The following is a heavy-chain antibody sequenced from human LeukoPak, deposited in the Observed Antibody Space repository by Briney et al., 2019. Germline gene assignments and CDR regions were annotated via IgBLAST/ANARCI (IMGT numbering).Heavy chain of an antibody. J-gene: IGHJ4*02. CDR3: ARVKRDGYNPTWVDY. CDR2: IKTKSDGWTT. D-gene: IGHD5-24*01. Sequence: GGSLRLSCAASGFTFNNAWMSWVRQAPGKGLEWVGRIKTKSDGWTTDYAAPVKGRFTISRDNSKNTLYLQMNSLRVEDTAVYHCARVKRDGYNPTWVDYWGQGILVTVSS. V-gene: IGHV3-15*01. CDR1: GFTFNNAW.